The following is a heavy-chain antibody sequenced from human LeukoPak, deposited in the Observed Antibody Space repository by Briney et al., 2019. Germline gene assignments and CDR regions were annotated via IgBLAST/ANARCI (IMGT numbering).Heavy chain of an antibody. CDR3: ASRYGYYYYYYMDV. V-gene: IGHV4-34*01. CDR1: GGSISSYY. J-gene: IGHJ6*03. CDR2: INHSGST. D-gene: IGHD3-9*01. Sequence: SETLSLTCTVSGGSISSYYWSWIRQPPGKGLEWIGEINHSGSTNYNPSLKSRVTISVDTSKNQFSLKLSSVTAADTAVYYCASRYGYYYYYYMDVWGKGTTVTISS.